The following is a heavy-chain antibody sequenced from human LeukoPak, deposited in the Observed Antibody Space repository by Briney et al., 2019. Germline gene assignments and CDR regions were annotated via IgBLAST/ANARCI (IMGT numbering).Heavy chain of an antibody. V-gene: IGHV4-59*01. CDR3: ARDRYYDSSGYYYPHYFDY. CDR1: VGSISSYY. D-gene: IGHD3-22*01. CDR2: IYYSGST. J-gene: IGHJ4*02. Sequence: PSETLSLTCTVSVGSISSYYWSWFRRPPGKGLGWIGYIYYSGSTNYNPSLKSRVTISVDTSKNQFSLKLSSVTAADTAVYYCARDRYYDSSGYYYPHYFDYWGQGTLVTVSS.